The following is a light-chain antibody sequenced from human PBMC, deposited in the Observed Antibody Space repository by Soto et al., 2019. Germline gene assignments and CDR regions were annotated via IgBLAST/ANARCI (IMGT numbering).Light chain of an antibody. Sequence: DIQMTQSPSTLSASVGDRVTITCRASQYISSGLAWYQQKPGKAPKLLIYKASSLESGVPSRFSGSGSGTEFTLTISSLQPDDFATYYCQQYNSQRTFGQGTKVEIK. CDR3: QQYNSQRT. V-gene: IGKV1-5*03. CDR1: QYISSG. CDR2: KAS. J-gene: IGKJ1*01.